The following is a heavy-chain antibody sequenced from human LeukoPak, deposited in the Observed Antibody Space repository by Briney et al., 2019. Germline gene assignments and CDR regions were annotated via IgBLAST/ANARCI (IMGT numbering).Heavy chain of an antibody. CDR3: TRDSDSSRYTIDY. D-gene: IGHD3-22*01. V-gene: IGHV3-74*01. CDR2: INRDGSST. J-gene: IGHJ4*02. Sequence: PGGSLRLSCAASGFTFSNYWMHWVRQAPGKGLVWVSRINRDGSSTSHADSVKGRFTISRDNAKNTLYLQTNSLRAEDTAVYYCTRDSDSSRYTIDYWGQGALVTVSS. CDR1: GFTFSNYW.